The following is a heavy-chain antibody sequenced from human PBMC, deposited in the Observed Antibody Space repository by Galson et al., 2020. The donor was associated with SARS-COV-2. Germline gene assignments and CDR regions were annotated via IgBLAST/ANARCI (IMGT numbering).Heavy chain of an antibody. CDR2: IRSKLYGATT. D-gene: IGHD2-21*01. Sequence: GGSLRLSCTASGFTFGDYPMSWFRQAPGKGLEWVGFIRSKLYGATTEYAASVKGRFIVSRDDSKSTAYLQMDSLKTADTAVYYCSRAIRMSGDAFDIWGQGTMVTVSS. J-gene: IGHJ3*02. V-gene: IGHV3-49*03. CDR3: SRAIRMSGDAFDI. CDR1: GFTFGDYP.